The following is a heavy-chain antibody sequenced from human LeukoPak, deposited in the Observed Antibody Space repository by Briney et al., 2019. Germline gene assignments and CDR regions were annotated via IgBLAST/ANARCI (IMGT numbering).Heavy chain of an antibody. CDR2: ISSSSSYI. CDR1: GFTFSSYS. D-gene: IGHD6-13*01. J-gene: IGHJ4*02. V-gene: IGHV3-21*01. CDR3: AKACGDSSSFDY. Sequence: GGSLRLSCAASGFTFSSYSMNWVRQAPGKGLEWVSSISSSSSYIYYADSVKGRFTISRDNAKNSLYLQMNSLRAEDTAVYYCAKACGDSSSFDYWGQGTLVTVSS.